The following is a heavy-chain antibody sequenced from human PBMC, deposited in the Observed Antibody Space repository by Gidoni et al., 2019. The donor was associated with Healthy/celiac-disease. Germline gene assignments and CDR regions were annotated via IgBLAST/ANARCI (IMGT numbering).Heavy chain of an antibody. V-gene: IGHV4-34*01. CDR3: ARGIARISLGELLRKRRYYFDY. Sequence: QVQLQQWGAGLLNPSETLSLTCAVYGGSFSGYYWSWIRQPPGKGLEWIGEINHSGRTNYKPALKSRVTISVEKAKNQVSLKLRSVTAGETAWYYCARGIARISLGELLRKRRYYFDYWGQGTLVNVSS. CDR1: GGSFSGYY. CDR2: INHSGRT. D-gene: IGHD3-16*01. J-gene: IGHJ4*02.